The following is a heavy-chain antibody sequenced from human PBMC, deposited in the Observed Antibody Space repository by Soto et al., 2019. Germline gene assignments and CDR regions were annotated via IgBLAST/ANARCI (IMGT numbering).Heavy chain of an antibody. D-gene: IGHD2-2*01. J-gene: IGHJ4*02. CDR2: INHSGST. V-gene: IGHV4-34*01. CDR1: GGSFSGYY. Sequence: SETLSLTCAVYGGSFSGYYWSWIRQPPGKGLEWIGEINHSGSTNYNPSLKSRVTISVDTSKNQFSLKLSSVTAADTAVYYCARVRGVPAAILDYWGQGTLVTVSS. CDR3: ARVRGVPAAILDY.